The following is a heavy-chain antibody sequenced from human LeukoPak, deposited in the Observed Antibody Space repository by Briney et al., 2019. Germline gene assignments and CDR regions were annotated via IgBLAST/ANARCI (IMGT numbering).Heavy chain of an antibody. Sequence: SVKVSCKASGGTFSSYAISWVRQAPGQGLEWMGGIIPIFGTANYAQKFQGRVTITADKSTSTAYMELSSLRSEDTAVYDCARGPDCSSTSCYDREDKELRYFDWLLPFDYWGQGTLVTVSS. CDR3: ARGPDCSSTSCYDREDKELRYFDWLLPFDY. J-gene: IGHJ4*02. CDR1: GGTFSSYA. CDR2: IIPIFGTA. V-gene: IGHV1-69*06. D-gene: IGHD2-2*01.